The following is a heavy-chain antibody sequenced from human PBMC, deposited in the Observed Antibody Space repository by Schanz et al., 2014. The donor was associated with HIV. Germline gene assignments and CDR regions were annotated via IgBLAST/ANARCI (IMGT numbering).Heavy chain of an antibody. CDR1: GFTFANQA. V-gene: IGHV3-23*01. J-gene: IGHJ2*01. CDR2: VGSSVGFT. CDR3: ALSRPSGYGGSWYFDL. D-gene: IGHD2-15*01. Sequence: EVQLLESGGSLIQPGGSLTLSCAASGFTFANQAMSWVRQAPGKGLEWVASVGSSVGFTVYADSVQGRFTISRDYSKNTLYLQMNSLRAEDTAVYYCALSRPSGYGGSWYFDLWGRGTLVAVSS.